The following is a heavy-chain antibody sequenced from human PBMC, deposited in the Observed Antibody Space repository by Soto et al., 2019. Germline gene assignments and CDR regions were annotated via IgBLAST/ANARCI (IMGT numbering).Heavy chain of an antibody. D-gene: IGHD3-10*01. CDR1: GFTFTANY. J-gene: IGHJ4*02. CDR3: ARDIRGAN. Sequence: QVQLVESGGGLVKRGGSLRLSCTGSGFTFTANYMTWIRQAPGKGLEWVSYINSGGSNIYYADSVRSRFTISRDNAKNSVYLQMSSLRAEDTAIYYCARDIRGANWGQGTLVIVSS. V-gene: IGHV3-11*01. CDR2: INSGGSNI.